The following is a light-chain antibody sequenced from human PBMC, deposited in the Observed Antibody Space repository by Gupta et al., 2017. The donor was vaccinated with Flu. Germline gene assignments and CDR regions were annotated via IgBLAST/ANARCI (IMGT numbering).Light chain of an antibody. CDR1: QSITRY. CDR3: QQSYSTSYS. V-gene: IGKV1-39*01. CDR2: DAS. J-gene: IGKJ2*03. Sequence: DILMTQSPSSLSASVGDRVTITCRASQSITRYLNWYQQKPGEVPRVVIYDASKLQSGVPSRFSGSGSATDYTLTISSLQPEDSGTYYCQQSYSTSYSFGQGTKLEIK.